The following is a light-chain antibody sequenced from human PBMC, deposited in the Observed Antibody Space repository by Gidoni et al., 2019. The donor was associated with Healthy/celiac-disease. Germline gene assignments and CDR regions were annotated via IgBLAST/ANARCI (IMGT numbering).Light chain of an antibody. CDR3: QQRSNWPELT. CDR1: QSVSSY. J-gene: IGKJ4*01. Sequence: EIVLTQSPATLSLSPGERATLSCRASQSVSSYLAWYQQKHGQAPRLLFYDASNRATGIPARFSGSGSGTDFTLTISSLEPEDFAVYYCQQRSNWPELTFGGGTKVEIK. V-gene: IGKV3-11*01. CDR2: DAS.